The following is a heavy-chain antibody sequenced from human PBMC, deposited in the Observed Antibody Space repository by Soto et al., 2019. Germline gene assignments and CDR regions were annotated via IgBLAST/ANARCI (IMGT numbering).Heavy chain of an antibody. J-gene: IGHJ4*02. V-gene: IGHV3-23*01. CDR2: ISGSGGSGRG. Sequence: GGSLRLSCVGSGFSFRKYAMNWVRQAPGKGLEWVSGISGSGGSGRGFYADPVKGRFTISRDNSKNTLYLEMNSPRAEDTAVYYCAKDLDDYSSAIDFWGQGTLVTVSS. D-gene: IGHD4-4*01. CDR1: GFSFRKYA. CDR3: AKDLDDYSSAIDF.